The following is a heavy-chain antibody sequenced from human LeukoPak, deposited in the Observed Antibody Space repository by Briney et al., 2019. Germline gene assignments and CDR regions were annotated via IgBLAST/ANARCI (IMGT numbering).Heavy chain of an antibody. V-gene: IGHV4-31*03. CDR2: IYYSGST. J-gene: IGHJ6*02. Sequence: SETLSLTCTVSGGSISSGGYYWRWIRQHPGKGLEWIGYIYYSGSTYYNPSLKSRVTISVDTSKNQFSLKLSSVTAADTAVYYCTRRLGELYFGYYGMDVWGQGTTVTVSS. D-gene: IGHD3-10*01. CDR1: GGSISSGGYY. CDR3: TRRLGELYFGYYGMDV.